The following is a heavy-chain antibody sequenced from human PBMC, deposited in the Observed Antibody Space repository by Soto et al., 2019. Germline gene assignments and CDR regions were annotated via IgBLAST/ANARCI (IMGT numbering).Heavy chain of an antibody. CDR1: VGTFSSYA. CDR2: IIPIFGTA. CDR3: AEGCSSTSCDRRWFDP. J-gene: IGHJ5*02. Sequence: QVQLVQSGAEVKKPGSSVKVSCKASVGTFSSYAISWVRQAPGQGLEWMGGIIPIFGTANYAQKFQGRVTIPADESTSTAYMELSSLRSEDTAVYYCAEGCSSTSCDRRWFDPWGQGTLVTVSS. D-gene: IGHD2-2*01. V-gene: IGHV1-69*01.